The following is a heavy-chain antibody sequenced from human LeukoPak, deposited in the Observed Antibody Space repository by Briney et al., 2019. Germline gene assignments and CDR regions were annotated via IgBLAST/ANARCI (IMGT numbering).Heavy chain of an antibody. V-gene: IGHV3-30*18. D-gene: IGHD6-25*01. CDR2: ISYDGSNK. CDR1: GFTFSSYG. CDR3: AKMYSRAAFDY. J-gene: IGHJ4*02. Sequence: GGSLRLSCAASGFTFSSYGMHWVRQAPGKGLEWVAVISYDGSNKYYADSVKGRFTISRDNSNNTLYLQMNSLRAEDTAVYYCAKMYSRAAFDYWGQGTLVTVSS.